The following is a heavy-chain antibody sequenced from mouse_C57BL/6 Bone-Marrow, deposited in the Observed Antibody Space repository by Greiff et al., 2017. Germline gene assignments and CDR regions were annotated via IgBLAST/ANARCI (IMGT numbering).Heavy chain of an antibody. Sequence: EVKLQESGEGLVKPGGSLKLSCAASGFTFSSYAMSWVRQTPEKRLEWVAYISSGGDYIYYADTVKGRFTISRDNARKTLYLQMSSLKSEDTAMYYCTRCYYGSSYNCAMDYWGQGTSVTVSS. CDR2: ISSGGDYI. CDR1: GFTFSSYA. CDR3: TRCYYGSSYNCAMDY. D-gene: IGHD1-1*01. V-gene: IGHV5-9-1*02. J-gene: IGHJ4*01.